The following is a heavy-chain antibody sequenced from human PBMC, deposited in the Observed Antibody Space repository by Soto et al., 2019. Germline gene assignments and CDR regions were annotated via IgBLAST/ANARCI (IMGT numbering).Heavy chain of an antibody. D-gene: IGHD6-13*01. V-gene: IGHV4-30-4*01. CDR1: GGSISSGDYY. J-gene: IGHJ6*02. Sequence: QVQLQESGPGLVKPSQTLSLTCTVSGGSISSGDYYWSWIRQPPGKGLEWIGYIHYSGSTYYNRSLKSRFTISVDTSKNQFSLKLSSVTAADTAVYYCAGPRIAAAGYYYYGMDVWGQGTTVTVSS. CDR2: IHYSGST. CDR3: AGPRIAAAGYYYYGMDV.